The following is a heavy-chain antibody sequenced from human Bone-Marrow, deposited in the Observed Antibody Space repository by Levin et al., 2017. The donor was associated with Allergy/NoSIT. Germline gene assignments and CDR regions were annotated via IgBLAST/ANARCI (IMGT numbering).Heavy chain of an antibody. J-gene: IGHJ4*02. CDR1: GFNFSPYT. D-gene: IGHD3-10*01. Sequence: GGSLRLSCAASGFNFSPYTMNWVRQSPGKGLEWVSGIYGSGGDTFYADSVKGRFTISRDNSRNTLYLQMNSLRAEDTAIYYCAKDKTPDGLGDFDYWGQGTRVTVS. V-gene: IGHV3-23*01. CDR3: AKDKTPDGLGDFDY. CDR2: IYGSGGDT.